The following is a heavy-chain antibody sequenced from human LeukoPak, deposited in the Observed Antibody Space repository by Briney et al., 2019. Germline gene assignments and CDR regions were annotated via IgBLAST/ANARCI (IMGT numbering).Heavy chain of an antibody. D-gene: IGHD2/OR15-2a*01. CDR2: IKKDRSEK. CDR1: RFTFSNYW. CDR3: AGGAGFLIDY. J-gene: IGHJ4*02. V-gene: IGHV3-7*01. Sequence: GGSLRLSCAASRFTFSNYWMNWVCQVQGNGPEWLAIIKKDRSEKYYVDSVQGRFTISRDNAKNSLYLQMNSLRADDTAVYFCAGGAGFLIDYWGQGALVTVSS.